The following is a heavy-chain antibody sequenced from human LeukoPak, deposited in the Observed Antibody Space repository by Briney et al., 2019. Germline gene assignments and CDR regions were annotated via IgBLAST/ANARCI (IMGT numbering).Heavy chain of an antibody. CDR2: INPTGGST. J-gene: IGHJ5*02. CDR3: ARDVPNYEFWSGYGDT. CDR1: GYPFTMYH. D-gene: IGHD3-3*01. V-gene: IGHV1-46*01. Sequence: GASVKVSCKASGYPFTMYHIHWVRQAPGQGLEWMGVINPTGGSTTYAPKFQDRVTMTRDTSTTTVYMELTSLRSEDTAVYYCARDVPNYEFWSGYGDTWGQGTLVTVSS.